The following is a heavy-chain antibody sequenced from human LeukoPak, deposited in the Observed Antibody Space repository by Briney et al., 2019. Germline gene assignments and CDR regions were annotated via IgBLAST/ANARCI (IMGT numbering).Heavy chain of an antibody. CDR3: ARRRYGGSYYDY. Sequence: PSETLSLTCSVSGGSISSSIYYWGWIRQPPGKGLEWIGSIYYSGSTYYNPSLKSRVTISVDTSKNQFSLKLSSVTAADTAVYYCARRRYGGSYYDYWGQGTLVTVSS. CDR2: IYYSGST. CDR1: GGSISSSIYY. D-gene: IGHD5-18*01. V-gene: IGHV4-39*01. J-gene: IGHJ4*02.